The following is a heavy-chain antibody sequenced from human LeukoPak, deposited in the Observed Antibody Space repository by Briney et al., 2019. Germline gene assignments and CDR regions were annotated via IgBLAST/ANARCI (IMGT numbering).Heavy chain of an antibody. CDR3: ARDSWPEVVRFDY. V-gene: IGHV4-31*03. Sequence: SETLSLTCTVSGGSISSGGYYWSWIRQHPGKGLEWIGYIYYSGSTYYNPSLKSRVTISVDTSKNQFSLKLSSVTAADTAVYFCARDSWPEVVRFDYWGQGTLVTVSS. CDR1: GGSISSGGYY. J-gene: IGHJ4*02. CDR2: IYYSGST. D-gene: IGHD1-14*01.